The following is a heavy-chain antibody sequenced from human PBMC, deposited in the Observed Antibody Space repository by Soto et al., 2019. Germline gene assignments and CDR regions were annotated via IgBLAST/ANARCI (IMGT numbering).Heavy chain of an antibody. CDR2: ISGSGGST. V-gene: IGHV3-23*01. Sequence: GGSLRLSCAASGFTFSSYAMSWVRQAPGKGLEWVSAISGSGGSTYYADSVKGRFTISRDNSKNTRYLQMNSLRAEDTAVYYCARHNIVLMVYGPPNDYFDYWGQGTLVTVSS. CDR1: GFTFSSYA. J-gene: IGHJ4*02. D-gene: IGHD2-8*01. CDR3: ARHNIVLMVYGPPNDYFDY.